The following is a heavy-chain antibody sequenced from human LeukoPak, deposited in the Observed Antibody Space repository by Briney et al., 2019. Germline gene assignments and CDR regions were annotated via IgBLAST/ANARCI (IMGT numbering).Heavy chain of an antibody. CDR1: GGSISSYY. CDR3: ARVVRSLYYYYGMDV. D-gene: IGHD3-3*01. V-gene: IGHV4-59*01. CDR2: IYDSGST. J-gene: IGHJ6*02. Sequence: PSETLSLTCTVSGGSISSYYWSWIRQPPGKGLEWIGYIYDSGSTKYNPSLKSRVNTSVDTSKNQFSLKLSSVTAADTAVYYCARVVRSLYYYYGMDVWGQGTTVTVSS.